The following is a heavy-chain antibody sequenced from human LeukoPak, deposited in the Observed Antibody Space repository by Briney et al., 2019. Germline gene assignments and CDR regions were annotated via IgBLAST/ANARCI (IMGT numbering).Heavy chain of an antibody. J-gene: IGHJ5*02. CDR2: LYYTGSS. V-gene: IGHV4-31*03. CDR3: ATKPGYCSGGSCYSQDGNWFDP. CDR1: GASITSGGYY. Sequence: PSETLSLTCTVSGASITSGGYYWSWIRQHPQRGLEWIGYLYYTGSSFYNPSLKSRVTISVDTSENQFSLNLNSVTAADTAVYYCATKPGYCSGGSCYSQDGNWFDPWGQGTLVTVSS. D-gene: IGHD2-15*01.